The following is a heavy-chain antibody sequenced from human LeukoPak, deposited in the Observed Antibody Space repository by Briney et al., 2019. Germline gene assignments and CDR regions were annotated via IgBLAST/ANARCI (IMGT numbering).Heavy chain of an antibody. D-gene: IGHD3-16*01. CDR1: GYTFTSFA. Sequence: ASVKVSCKASGYTFTSFALNWVRQAPGQGLEWMGWINTNTGNPTSAQGFTGRFVFSLDTSVSTAYLQISSLKAEDTAMYYCARGNYGYVWGNYDLSLGSGDAFDVWGQGTMVTVSS. CDR3: ARGNYGYVWGNYDLSLGSGDAFDV. CDR2: INTNTGNP. V-gene: IGHV7-4-1*02. J-gene: IGHJ3*01.